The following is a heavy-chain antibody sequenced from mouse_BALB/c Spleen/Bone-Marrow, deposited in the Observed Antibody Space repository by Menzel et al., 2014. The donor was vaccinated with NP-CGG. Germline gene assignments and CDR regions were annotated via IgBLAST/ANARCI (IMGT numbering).Heavy chain of an antibody. CDR1: GFTFIAYT. J-gene: IGHJ4*01. V-gene: IGHV5-12-2*01. CDR3: ARHGEERPVLAMDY. CDR2: INNGGGST. Sequence: EVQVVESGGGLVEPGGSLKLSCAASGFTFIAYTMSWVRQTPEKRLEWVAYINNGGGSTYYPDTVKGRFTISRDNAKNTLCLQMSSLKSEDTAMYYCARHGEERPVLAMDYWGQGTSVTVSS. D-gene: IGHD2-14*01.